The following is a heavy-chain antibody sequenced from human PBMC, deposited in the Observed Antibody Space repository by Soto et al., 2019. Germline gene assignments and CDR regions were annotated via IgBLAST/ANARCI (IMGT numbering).Heavy chain of an antibody. D-gene: IGHD4-4*01. CDR2: ISGSGGST. Sequence: GGSLRLSCAASGFTFSSYAMSWVRQAPGKGLEWVSAISGSGGSTYYADSVKGRFTISRDNSKNTLYLQMNSLRAEDTAVDYCAKAGAWNSNYVDYFDYWGQGTLVTVSS. CDR3: AKAGAWNSNYVDYFDY. J-gene: IGHJ4*02. CDR1: GFTFSSYA. V-gene: IGHV3-23*01.